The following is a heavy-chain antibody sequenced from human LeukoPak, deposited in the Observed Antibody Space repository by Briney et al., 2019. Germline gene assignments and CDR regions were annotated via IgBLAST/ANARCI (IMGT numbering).Heavy chain of an antibody. CDR3: VKDRWVDY. V-gene: IGHV3-64D*09. J-gene: IGHJ4*02. Sequence: GGSLRLSCSTSGLSFSSYTMHWVRQAPGKGLEYVSSISTDGGKTYYPDSVKGRFSISRDNSKSTLYLQMSSLRSEDTAVYYCVKDRWVDYWGQGILVTVSS. CDR1: GLSFSSYT. CDR2: ISTDGGKT. D-gene: IGHD4-23*01.